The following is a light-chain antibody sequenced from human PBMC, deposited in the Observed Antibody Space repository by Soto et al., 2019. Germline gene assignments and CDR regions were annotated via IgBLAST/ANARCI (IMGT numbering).Light chain of an antibody. J-gene: IGLJ1*01. CDR1: SSDVGSYNH. CDR2: EGS. Sequence: QSVLTQPASVSGSPGQSITISCTGTSSDVGSYNHVSWYQQHPGKAPKLMIYEGSKRPSGVSNRFSGSKSGNTASLTISGLQAEDEADYYCCAYARSSTYVVGTGTKVTVL. CDR3: CAYARSSTYV. V-gene: IGLV2-23*01.